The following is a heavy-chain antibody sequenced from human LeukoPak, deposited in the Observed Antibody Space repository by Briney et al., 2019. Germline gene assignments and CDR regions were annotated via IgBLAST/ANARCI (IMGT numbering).Heavy chain of an antibody. CDR1: GGSISSDD. V-gene: IGHV4-4*07. CDR3: AREGQWLSHWFDP. CDR2: IYTSGST. Sequence: PSESLSLTSTDSGGSISSDDWSWSRQPAGKGLEWIGRIYTSGSTNYNPSLKSRVTMSVDTSKNQFSLKLSSVTAADTAVYSCAREGQWLSHWFDPWGQGTLVTVSS. J-gene: IGHJ5*02. D-gene: IGHD6-19*01.